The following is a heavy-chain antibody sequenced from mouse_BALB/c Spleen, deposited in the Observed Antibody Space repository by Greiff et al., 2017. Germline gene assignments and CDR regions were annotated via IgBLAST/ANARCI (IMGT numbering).Heavy chain of an antibody. D-gene: IGHD6-1*01. J-gene: IGHJ4*01. V-gene: IGHV3-1*02. Sequence: EVKLVESGPDLVKPSQSLSLTCTVTGYSITSGYSWYWIRQFPGNKLEWMGYIHYSGSTNYNPSLKSRISITRDTSKNQFFLQLNSVTTEDTATYYCARWAARYYYAMDYWGQGTSVTVSS. CDR1: GYSITSGYS. CDR2: IHYSGST. CDR3: ARWAARYYYAMDY.